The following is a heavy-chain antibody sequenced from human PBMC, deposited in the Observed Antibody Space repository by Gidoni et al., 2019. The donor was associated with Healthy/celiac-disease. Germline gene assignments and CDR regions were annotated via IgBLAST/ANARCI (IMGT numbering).Heavy chain of an antibody. CDR2: IKQDGSEK. D-gene: IGHD4-17*01. CDR3: ARDRYGDYAQPFNWFDP. CDR1: GFTFSSYW. Sequence: EVQLVESGGGLVQPGGSLRLSCAASGFTFSSYWMSWVRQAPGKGREWVANIKQDGSEKYYVDSVKGRFTISRENAKKSLYLQMNSLRAEDTAVYYCARDRYGDYAQPFNWFDPWGQGTLVTVSS. V-gene: IGHV3-7*01. J-gene: IGHJ5*02.